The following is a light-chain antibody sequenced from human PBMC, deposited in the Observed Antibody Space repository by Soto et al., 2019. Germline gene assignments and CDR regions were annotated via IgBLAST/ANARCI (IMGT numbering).Light chain of an antibody. J-gene: IGKJ4*01. CDR1: QSVTSY. Sequence: EIVLTQSPATLSLSPGERATLSGMASQSVTSYLAWYQQKPGQAPRLLIYDASNRATGIPARFSGSGSGTDFTLTISSLEPEDFAVYYCQQRSNWPLTFGGGTKVDI. CDR3: QQRSNWPLT. V-gene: IGKV3-11*01. CDR2: DAS.